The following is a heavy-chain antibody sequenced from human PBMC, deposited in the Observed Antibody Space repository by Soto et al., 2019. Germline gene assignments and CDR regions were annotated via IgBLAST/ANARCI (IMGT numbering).Heavy chain of an antibody. D-gene: IGHD3-10*01. CDR3: AAGSGLPRYY. Sequence: QLQLQESGSGLVKPSQTLSLTCAVSGGSISSGGYSWSWSRQPPGKGLEWIGYIYHSGSTYYNPSLKGRVTISVDRSKNQFSLKLSSVTAADTAVHYCAAGSGLPRYYWGQGTLVTVSS. V-gene: IGHV4-30-2*01. J-gene: IGHJ4*02. CDR1: GGSISSGGYS. CDR2: IYHSGST.